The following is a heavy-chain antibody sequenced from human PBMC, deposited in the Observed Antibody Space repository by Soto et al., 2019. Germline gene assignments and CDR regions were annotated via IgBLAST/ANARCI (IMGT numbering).Heavy chain of an antibody. CDR2: ISAYNGDT. CDR3: ARLGYCSGSSCDYYWYFDL. V-gene: IGHV1-18*01. CDR1: GYTFTSYG. D-gene: IGHD2-15*01. Sequence: QVQLVQSGPEVKKPGASVKVSCKASGYTFTSYGISWVRQAPGQGLEWMGWISAYNGDTKYAQKLQGRVTMTTETSTRTAYMELRSVRSDDTAVYYCARLGYCSGSSCDYYWYFDLWGRGTLVTGSS. J-gene: IGHJ2*01.